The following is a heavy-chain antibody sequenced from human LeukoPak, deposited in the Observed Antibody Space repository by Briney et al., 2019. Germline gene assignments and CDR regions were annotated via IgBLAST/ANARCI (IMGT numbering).Heavy chain of an antibody. J-gene: IGHJ3*02. D-gene: IGHD3-3*01. V-gene: IGHV3-23*01. Sequence: GGSLRLSCAASGFTFSSYAMSWVRQAPGKGLEWVSAISGSGGSTYYADSVKGRFTISRDNSKNTLYLRMNSLRAEDTAVYYCAKNFDYDFWSGSNAFDIWGQGTMVTVSS. CDR3: AKNFDYDFWSGSNAFDI. CDR2: ISGSGGST. CDR1: GFTFSSYA.